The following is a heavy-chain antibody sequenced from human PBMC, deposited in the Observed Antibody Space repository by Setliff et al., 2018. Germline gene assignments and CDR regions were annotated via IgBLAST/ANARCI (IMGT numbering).Heavy chain of an antibody. D-gene: IGHD5-18*01. CDR3: ARAAESYGPPRSYMDV. CDR1: GFTFSDHY. CDR2: ISSSSSYI. V-gene: IGHV3-21*01. Sequence: GGSLRLSCAVSGFTFSDHYMDWVRQAPGKGLEWVSSISSSSSYIYYADSVQGRFTISRDNAKNSLYLQMNSLRAEDTAVYYCARAAESYGPPRSYMDVWGKGTTVTVSS. J-gene: IGHJ6*03.